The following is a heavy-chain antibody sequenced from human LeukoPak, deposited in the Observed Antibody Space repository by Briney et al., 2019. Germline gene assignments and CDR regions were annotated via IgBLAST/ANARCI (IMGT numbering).Heavy chain of an antibody. CDR2: INHSGST. CDR1: GGSFSGYC. CDR3: ARVRVLWFGELLHYFDY. V-gene: IGHV4-34*01. Sequence: SETLSLTCAVYGGSFSGYCWSWIRQPPGKGLEWIGEINHSGSTNYNPSLKSRVTISVDTSKNQFSLKLSSVTAADTAVYYCARVRVLWFGELLHYFDYWGQGTLVTVSS. J-gene: IGHJ4*02. D-gene: IGHD3-10*01.